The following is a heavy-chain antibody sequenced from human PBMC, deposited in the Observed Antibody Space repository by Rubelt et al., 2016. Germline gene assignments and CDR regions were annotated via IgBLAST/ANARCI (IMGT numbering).Heavy chain of an antibody. V-gene: IGHV1-18*01. CDR3: ARERDDDGDD. CDR2: ISAYNGNT. J-gene: IGHJ4*02. D-gene: IGHD5-24*01. CDR1: GYTFTSYG. Sequence: QVQLVQSGAEVTTPGASVKVSCKASGYTFTSYGITWVRQPPGQGLEWMGWISAYNGNTNRAQKLQGRVTMTTERATGTAYMELRSVGSDDTAVDYCARERDDDGDDWGQGTLVTVSS.